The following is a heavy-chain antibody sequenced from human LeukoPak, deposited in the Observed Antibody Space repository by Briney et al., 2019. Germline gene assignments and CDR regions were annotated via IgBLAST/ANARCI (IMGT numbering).Heavy chain of an antibody. CDR2: ISGSGGST. Sequence: GGSLRLSCAASGFTFSSYAMSWVRQAPGKGLEWVSAISGSGGSTYYADSVKGRFTISRDNSKNTLYLQMNSLRAEDTAVYYCAKGSDLAWGSYRYGHFDYWGQGTLVTVSS. D-gene: IGHD3-16*02. V-gene: IGHV3-23*01. J-gene: IGHJ4*02. CDR3: AKGSDLAWGSYRYGHFDY. CDR1: GFTFSSYA.